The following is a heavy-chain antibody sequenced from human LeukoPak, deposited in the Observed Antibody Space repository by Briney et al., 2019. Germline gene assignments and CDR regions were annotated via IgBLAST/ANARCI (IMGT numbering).Heavy chain of an antibody. CDR3: AKCGNSGCHLIDY. CDR1: GFTFSTNA. V-gene: IGHV3-23*01. CDR2: ISGRTGST. J-gene: IGHJ4*02. D-gene: IGHD5-12*01. Sequence: GGSLRLSCAASGFTFSTNATSWVRQAPGKGREWVSAISGRTGSTYYSDSVKGRFTSSRDNSKRTLYLQMDSLRAEDTAVYYCAKCGNSGCHLIDYWGQGALVTVSS.